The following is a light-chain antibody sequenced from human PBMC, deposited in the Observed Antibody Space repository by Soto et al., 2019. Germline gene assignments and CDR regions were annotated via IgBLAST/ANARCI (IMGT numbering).Light chain of an antibody. CDR2: DVN. CDR3: QSYDISLRPSV. Sequence: QSALSQPRSVSGSPGQSVTISCTGSSSDVGAYNFASWYQQHPGAAPKLLIHDVNKRPPGVPDRFSASKSGNTASLAITGLQYEDEADYYCQSYDISLRPSVFGTGTKVTVL. V-gene: IGLV2-11*01. J-gene: IGLJ1*01. CDR1: SSDVGAYNF.